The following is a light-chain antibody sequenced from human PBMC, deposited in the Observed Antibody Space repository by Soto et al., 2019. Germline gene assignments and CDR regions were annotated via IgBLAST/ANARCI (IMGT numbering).Light chain of an antibody. Sequence: QSALTQPPSASGSPGQSVIISCTGTSSDVGGYNYVSWYQQHPGKAPKLIIYEVTQRPSGVPYRFSGSKSGNTASLTVSGLQTEDEADYYCSSYGGFNNVLFGGGTKLTVL. V-gene: IGLV2-8*01. CDR1: SSDVGGYNY. J-gene: IGLJ2*01. CDR3: SSYGGFNNVL. CDR2: EVT.